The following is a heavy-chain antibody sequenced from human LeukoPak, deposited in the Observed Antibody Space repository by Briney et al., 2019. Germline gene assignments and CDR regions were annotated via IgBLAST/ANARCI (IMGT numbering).Heavy chain of an antibody. J-gene: IGHJ4*02. Sequence: GGSLRLSCAASGFTFSSFGMHWVRQAPGKGLEWVTVTSYDGNEKYYVDSVKGRFTISRDNSKNTVYLQMNSLRAEDTAVYYCATGGTRAATGRMGFWGQGTLVTVSS. V-gene: IGHV3-30*03. D-gene: IGHD6-25*01. CDR2: TSYDGNEK. CDR3: ATGGTRAATGRMGF. CDR1: GFTFSSFG.